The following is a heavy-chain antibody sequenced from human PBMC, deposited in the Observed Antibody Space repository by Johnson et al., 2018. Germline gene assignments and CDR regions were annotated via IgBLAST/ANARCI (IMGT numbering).Heavy chain of an antibody. V-gene: IGHV3-7*04. CDR1: GFTFSDYW. Sequence: VQLVESGGGLVQPGGSLRLSCAASGFTFSDYWMSWFRQAPGRGLEWVANMNQDGSERYYVDSVKGRFTISRDNAATSVFLQMNRLRTEDTVVYLCVRGPQWPGSFDNWGQGTMVTVSS. J-gene: IGHJ3*02. CDR2: MNQDGSER. CDR3: VRGPQWPGSFDN. D-gene: IGHD6-19*01.